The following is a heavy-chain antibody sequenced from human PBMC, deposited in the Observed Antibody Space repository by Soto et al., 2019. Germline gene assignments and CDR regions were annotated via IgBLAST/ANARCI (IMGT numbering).Heavy chain of an antibody. J-gene: IGHJ5*02. CDR2: TYYRSKWYN. D-gene: IGHD1-1*01. V-gene: IGHV6-1*01. Sequence: PSQTLSLPCAISGDSVSSNSAAWNWSRQSPSRGLEWLGRTYYRSKWYNDYAVSVKSRITINPDTSKNQFSLQLNSVTPEDTAVYYCARALVLDGNWFDPWGQGTLVTV. CDR3: ARALVLDGNWFDP. CDR1: GDSVSSNSAA.